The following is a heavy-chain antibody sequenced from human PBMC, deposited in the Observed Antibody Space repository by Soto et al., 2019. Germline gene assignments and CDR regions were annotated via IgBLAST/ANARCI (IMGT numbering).Heavy chain of an antibody. CDR2: INAGNGNT. V-gene: IGHV1-3*01. J-gene: IGHJ4*02. Sequence: ASVKVSCKASGYTFTSYAMHWVRQAPGQRLEWMGWINAGNGNTKYSQKFQGRVTITRDTSASTAYMELSSLRSEDTAVYYCARGNVLYDYIWGNYRTHDYWGQGNLVTVSS. D-gene: IGHD3-16*02. CDR1: GYTFTSYA. CDR3: ARGNVLYDYIWGNYRTHDY.